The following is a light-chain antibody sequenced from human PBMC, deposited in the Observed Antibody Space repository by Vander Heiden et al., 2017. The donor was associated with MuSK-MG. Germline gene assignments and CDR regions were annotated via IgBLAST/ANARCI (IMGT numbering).Light chain of an antibody. Sequence: IQLTQSPSSPSASVGDRVTMTCRASAGISSYLAWYQQKPGKAPKILIYEASTLQSGVPSRFSGSGSGTEFTLTISSLQPDDFATYYCPRAHGYPLTFGGGTKVEIK. J-gene: IGKJ4*01. V-gene: IGKV1-9*01. CDR3: PRAHGYPLT. CDR1: AGISSY. CDR2: EAS.